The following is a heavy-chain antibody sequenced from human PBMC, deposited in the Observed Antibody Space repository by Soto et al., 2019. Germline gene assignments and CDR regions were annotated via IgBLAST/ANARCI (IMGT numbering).Heavy chain of an antibody. Sequence: GGSLRLSCAASGFTFSSYWMSWVRQAPGKGLEWVANIKQDGSEKYYVDSVKGRFTISRDNARNSLYLQMNSLRAEDTAVYYCASFYYDSSCYLPPPYYYYYGMDVWGQGTTVTVSS. CDR1: GFTFSSYW. CDR2: IKQDGSEK. D-gene: IGHD3-22*01. V-gene: IGHV3-7*01. J-gene: IGHJ6*02. CDR3: ASFYYDSSCYLPPPYYYYYGMDV.